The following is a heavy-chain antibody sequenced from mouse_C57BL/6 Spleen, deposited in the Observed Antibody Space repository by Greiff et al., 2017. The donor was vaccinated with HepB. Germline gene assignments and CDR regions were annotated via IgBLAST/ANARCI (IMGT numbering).Heavy chain of an antibody. V-gene: IGHV5-6*01. Sequence: EVMLVESGGDLVKPGGSLKLSCAASGFTFSSYGMSWVRQTPDKRLEWVATISSGGSYTYYPDSVKGRFTISRDNAKNTLYLQMSSLKSEDTAMYYCARPPYYYGSSYEGFAYWGQGTLVTVSA. CDR1: GFTFSSYG. CDR3: ARPPYYYGSSYEGFAY. J-gene: IGHJ3*01. D-gene: IGHD1-1*01. CDR2: ISSGGSYT.